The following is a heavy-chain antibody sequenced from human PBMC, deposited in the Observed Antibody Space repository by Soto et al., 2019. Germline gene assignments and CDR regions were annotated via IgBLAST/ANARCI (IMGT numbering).Heavy chain of an antibody. Sequence: PGGSLRLSCAASGFTFSSYWMSWVRQAPGKGLEWVANIKQDGSEKYYVDSVKGRFTISRDNAKNSLYLQMNSLRAEDTAVYYCARDHTIWFGEFQPNWFDPWGQGTLVTVSS. V-gene: IGHV3-7*03. CDR1: GFTFSSYW. CDR3: ARDHTIWFGEFQPNWFDP. D-gene: IGHD3-10*01. J-gene: IGHJ5*02. CDR2: IKQDGSEK.